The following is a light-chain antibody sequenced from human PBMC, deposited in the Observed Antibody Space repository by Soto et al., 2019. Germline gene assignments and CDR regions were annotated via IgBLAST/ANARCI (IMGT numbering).Light chain of an antibody. V-gene: IGLV2-14*01. Sequence: QSASVSGSPGQSITISCTGTSGDVDAFDYVSWYQQHPGKAPKLMIFEVSDRPSGVSDRFSGSKSGSTASLTISGLQAEDEADYFCTSFTSSSTQVFGTGTKLTVL. CDR3: TSFTSSSTQV. CDR1: SGDVDAFDY. CDR2: EVS. J-gene: IGLJ1*01.